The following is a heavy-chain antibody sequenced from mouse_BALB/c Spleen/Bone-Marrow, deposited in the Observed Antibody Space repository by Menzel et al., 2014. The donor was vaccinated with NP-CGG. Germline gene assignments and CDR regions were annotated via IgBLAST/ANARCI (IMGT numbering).Heavy chain of an antibody. J-gene: IGHJ4*01. V-gene: IGHV3-6*02. D-gene: IGHD3-2*01. Sequence: EVQLQQSGPGLVKPSQSLSLTCSVTGYSITSGCYWNWIRQFPGNKLEWMGYISYDGSNNYNPSLKNRISITRDTSKNQFFLKLNSVTTEDTATYYCARGDSSGYDYAMDYWGQGTSVTVSS. CDR1: GYSITSGCY. CDR3: ARGDSSGYDYAMDY. CDR2: ISYDGSN.